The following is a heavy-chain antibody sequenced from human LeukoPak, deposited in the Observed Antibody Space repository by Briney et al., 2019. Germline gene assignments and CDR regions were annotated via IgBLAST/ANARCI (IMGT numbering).Heavy chain of an antibody. Sequence: SQTLSLTCTVSGGSISSGDYYWSWIRQPPGKGLEWIGYIYYSGSTYYNPSLKSRVTISVDTSKNQFSLKLSSVTAADTAVYYCARRNRYYDFPDYFDYWGQGTLVTVSS. CDR1: GGSISSGDYY. CDR2: IYYSGST. J-gene: IGHJ4*02. D-gene: IGHD3-3*01. CDR3: ARRNRYYDFPDYFDY. V-gene: IGHV4-30-4*08.